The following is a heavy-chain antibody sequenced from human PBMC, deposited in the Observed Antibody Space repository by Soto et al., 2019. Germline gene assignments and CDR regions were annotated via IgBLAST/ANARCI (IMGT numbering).Heavy chain of an antibody. Sequence: PSETPSLTCAVYGGSFSGYYWSWILQPPGEVLEWSVEINHIGITNYNPTLKSRVTISVDTSKNQFSLKLSSVTAADTAVYYCARVLRLARAPFDYWGQGTLVTVSS. CDR2: INHIGIT. CDR1: GGSFSGYY. V-gene: IGHV4-34*01. J-gene: IGHJ4*02. CDR3: ARVLRLARAPFDY.